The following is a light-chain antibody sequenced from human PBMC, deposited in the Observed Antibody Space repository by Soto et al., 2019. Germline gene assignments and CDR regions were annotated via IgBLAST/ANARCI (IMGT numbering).Light chain of an antibody. CDR2: GNS. Sequence: QSVLTQPPSVSGAPGQRVTISCTGSSSNIGAGYDVHWYQQLPGTAPKVLIYGNSNRPSGVPDRFSGSKSGTSASLAITGLQADDEADYDCQSYDSSLSGYVFGTGTKLTVL. CDR3: QSYDSSLSGYV. CDR1: SSNIGAGYD. V-gene: IGLV1-40*01. J-gene: IGLJ1*01.